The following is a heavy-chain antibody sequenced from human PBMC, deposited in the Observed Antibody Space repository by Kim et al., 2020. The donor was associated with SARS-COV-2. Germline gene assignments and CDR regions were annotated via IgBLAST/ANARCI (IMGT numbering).Heavy chain of an antibody. CDR1: GFTFSGCS. Sequence: GGSLRLSCAASGFTFSGCSMQWIRQAPGKGLEWVSYICSSGHNTFYADSVKGRFTVSRDNAKNSLFLPMTALSADDTALYYCARGDYSNSCRHSYMYVGG. D-gene: IGHD4-4*01. J-gene: IGHJ6*03. V-gene: IGHV3-11*01. CDR3: ARGDYSNSCRHSYMYV. CDR2: ICSSGHNT.